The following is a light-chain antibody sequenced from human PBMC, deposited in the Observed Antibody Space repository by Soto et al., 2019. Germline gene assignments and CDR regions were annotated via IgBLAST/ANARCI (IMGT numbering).Light chain of an antibody. J-gene: IGLJ1*01. CDR3: SAYTASSTRV. CDR1: DIDVGGYNF. CDR2: EVS. V-gene: IGLV2-14*01. Sequence: QSALTQPASVSASPGQSITISCTGTDIDVGGYNFVSWYQQYPGKAPQLMIYEVSNRPSGVSNRFSGSKSGNTASLTISGLQAEDEADYYCSAYTASSTRVFGTGTKLTVL.